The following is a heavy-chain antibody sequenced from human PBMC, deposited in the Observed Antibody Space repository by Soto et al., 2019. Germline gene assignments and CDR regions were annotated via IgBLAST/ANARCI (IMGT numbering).Heavy chain of an antibody. CDR2: INPNSGGT. Sequence: EASVKVSCKASGDTFTGYYMHWVRQAPGQGLEWMGWINPNSGGTNYAQKFQGWVTMTRDTSISTAYMELSRLRSDDTAVYYCARTYYYGSGAFYIWGQGTMVTVS. J-gene: IGHJ3*02. CDR1: GDTFTGYY. CDR3: ARTYYYGSGAFYI. V-gene: IGHV1-2*04. D-gene: IGHD3-10*01.